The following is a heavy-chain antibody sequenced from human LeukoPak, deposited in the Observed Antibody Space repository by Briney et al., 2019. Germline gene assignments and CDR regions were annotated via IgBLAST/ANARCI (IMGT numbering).Heavy chain of an antibody. Sequence: GASVKVSCKASGYTFTGYYMHWVRQAPGQGLEWVGRINPNSGGTNYAQKFQGRVTMTRDTSISTAYMELSRLRSDDTAVYYCARDGPRAAYGMDVWGQGTTVTVSS. V-gene: IGHV1-2*06. CDR3: ARDGPRAAYGMDV. CDR2: INPNSGGT. J-gene: IGHJ6*02. CDR1: GYTFTGYY.